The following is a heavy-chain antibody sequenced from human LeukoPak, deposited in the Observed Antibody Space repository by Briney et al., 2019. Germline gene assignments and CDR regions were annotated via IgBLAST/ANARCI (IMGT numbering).Heavy chain of an antibody. J-gene: IGHJ4*02. CDR3: AKDRGIAVAGADFDY. Sequence: GGSLRLSCAASGFTFNTYAMSWVRQAPGKGLEWVSGITGTGGTTYYAGSVKGRFTISRDNSKNTLYLQMNSLRAEDTAVYYCAKDRGIAVAGADFDYWGQGTLVTVSS. CDR2: ITGTGGTT. D-gene: IGHD6-19*01. V-gene: IGHV3-23*01. CDR1: GFTFNTYA.